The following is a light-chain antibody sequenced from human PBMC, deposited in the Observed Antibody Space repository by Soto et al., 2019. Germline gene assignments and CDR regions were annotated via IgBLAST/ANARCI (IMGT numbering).Light chain of an antibody. CDR2: YDD. V-gene: IGLV1-36*01. CDR1: SSNIGNNV. CDR3: AAWDDSLNGPV. Sequence: QSVLTQPPSVSEAPRQRVTISCSGSSSNIGNNVVHLYQQLPGKGPKLLIFYDDLMPSGVSDRFPGSKSGTSASLAISGLQPEDEATYYCAAWDDSLNGPVFGGGTKLTVL. J-gene: IGLJ2*01.